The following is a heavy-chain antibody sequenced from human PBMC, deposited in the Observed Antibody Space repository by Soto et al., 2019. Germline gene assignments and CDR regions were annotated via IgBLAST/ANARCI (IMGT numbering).Heavy chain of an antibody. Sequence: PSETLSLTCSLSGGSMSSYFWSWLRQPPGRGLEWIGYISDSGSTNYNPSLKSRVTISVDTSKNQFSLKLSSVTAADTAVYYCARVVVAATSYYYGMDVWGQGTTVTVSS. J-gene: IGHJ6*02. CDR1: GGSMSSYF. D-gene: IGHD2-15*01. CDR3: ARVVVAATSYYYGMDV. CDR2: ISDSGST. V-gene: IGHV4-59*01.